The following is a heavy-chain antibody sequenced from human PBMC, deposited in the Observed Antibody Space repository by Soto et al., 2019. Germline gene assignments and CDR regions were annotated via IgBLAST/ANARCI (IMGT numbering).Heavy chain of an antibody. D-gene: IGHD5-18*01. V-gene: IGHV1-58*02. CDR1: GFTFTSSA. J-gene: IGHJ4*02. CDR3: AGPGPGLAGYSYGPVGY. CDR2: IVVGSGNT. Sequence: QMQLVQSGPEVKKPGTSVKVSCKASGFTFTSSAMQWVRQARGQRLEWIGWIVVGSGNTNYAQKFQERVTITRDMSTSRAYMELGSRRSEDAAVYYCAGPGPGLAGYSYGPVGYWGQGTLVTVSS.